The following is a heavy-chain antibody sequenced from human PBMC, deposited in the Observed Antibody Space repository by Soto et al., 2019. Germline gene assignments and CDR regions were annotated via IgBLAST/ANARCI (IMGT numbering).Heavy chain of an antibody. CDR3: ARDRHDSGYDAGGDG. D-gene: IGHD5-12*01. V-gene: IGHV3-33*01. J-gene: IGHJ6*02. CDR1: GFTFSSYG. CDR2: IWYDGSNK. Sequence: PGGSLRLSCAASGFTFSSYGMHWVRQAPGKGLEWVAVIWYDGSNKYYADSVKGRFTISRDNSKNTLYLQMNSLRAEDTAVYYCARDRHDSGYDAGGDGWGQGTTVTVSS.